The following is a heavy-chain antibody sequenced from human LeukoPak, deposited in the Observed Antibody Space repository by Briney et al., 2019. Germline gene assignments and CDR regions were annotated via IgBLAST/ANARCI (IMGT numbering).Heavy chain of an antibody. J-gene: IGHJ3*02. CDR3: ARDESIAARGWFDI. D-gene: IGHD6-6*01. CDR1: GFTLSSYW. V-gene: IGHV3-7*01. CDR2: IKQDGSEK. Sequence: GGSLRLSCAASGFTLSSYWMSWVRQAPGKGLEWVADIKQDGSEKYYVDSVKGRFTISRDNAKNSLYLQMNSLRAEDTAVYYCARDESIAARGWFDIWGQGTMVTVSS.